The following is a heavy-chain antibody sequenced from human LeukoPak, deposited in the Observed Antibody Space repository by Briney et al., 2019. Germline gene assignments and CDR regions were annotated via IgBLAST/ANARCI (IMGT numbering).Heavy chain of an antibody. D-gene: IGHD1-26*01. CDR2: IYYSGST. CDR1: GGSISSSSYY. V-gene: IGHV4-39*07. CDR3: ARDLGGSYSSETWFDP. Sequence: SETLSLTCTVSGGSISSSSYYWGWIRQPPGKGLEWIGSIYYSGSTYYNPSLKSRVTISVDTSKNQFSLKLSSVTAADTAVYYCARDLGGSYSSETWFDPWGQGTLVTVSS. J-gene: IGHJ5*02.